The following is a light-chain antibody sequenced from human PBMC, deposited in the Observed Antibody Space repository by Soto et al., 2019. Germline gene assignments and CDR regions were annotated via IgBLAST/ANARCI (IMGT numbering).Light chain of an antibody. CDR3: QQRSNWPIT. Sequence: EIVLTQSPGTLSLSPGERATLSCRASQSVSSSYLAWCQQKPGQAPRLLIYGASSRATGIPDRFSGSGSGTDFTLTISRLEPEDFAVYYCQQRSNWPITFGPGTKVDIK. V-gene: IGKV3D-20*02. CDR2: GAS. J-gene: IGKJ3*01. CDR1: QSVSSSY.